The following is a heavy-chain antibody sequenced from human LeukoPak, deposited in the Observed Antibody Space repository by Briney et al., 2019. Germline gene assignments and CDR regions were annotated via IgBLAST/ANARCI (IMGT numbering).Heavy chain of an antibody. J-gene: IGHJ5*02. V-gene: IGHV3-23*01. Sequence: GGSLGLSCAASGFTFSSYAMSWVRQAPGKGLEWVSAISGSGGSTYYADSVKGRFTISRDNSKNTLYLQMNSLRAEDTAVYYCAKDARTGVVNLGDNWFDPWGRGTLVTVSS. CDR1: GFTFSSYA. CDR3: AKDARTGVVNLGDNWFDP. CDR2: ISGSGGST. D-gene: IGHD3-16*01.